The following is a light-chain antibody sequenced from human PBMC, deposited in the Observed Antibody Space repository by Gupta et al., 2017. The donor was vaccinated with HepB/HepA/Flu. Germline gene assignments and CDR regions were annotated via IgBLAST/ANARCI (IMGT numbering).Light chain of an antibody. V-gene: IGLV1-40*01. CDR1: SANIGTDSV. Sequence: QSVLTHPPSAPGAPVPRVTISSTGSSANIGTDSVVHWYQHRPGTAPKLLIFSVSNRPSGVSSRFSGSKSGTSASLTISGLQAEDEADYYCHSYNSGQRGSVFGGGTKVTVL. CDR2: SVS. J-gene: IGLJ3*02. CDR3: HSYNSGQRGSV.